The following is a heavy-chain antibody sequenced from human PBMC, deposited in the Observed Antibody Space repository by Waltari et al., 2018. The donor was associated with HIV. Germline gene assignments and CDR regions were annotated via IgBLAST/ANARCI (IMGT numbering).Heavy chain of an antibody. CDR3: ARDHRGNKLLYGMDV. CDR1: GGTFSSYA. J-gene: IGHJ6*02. CDR2: FIPAFGKA. Sequence: QVQLVQSGAEVKKPGSSVRVSCKVSGGTFSSYAINWVRQAPRQGLEWMGGFIPAFGKANYAERFQGRVTITADEYTSTAYMDLSSLRSEDTAVYFCARDHRGNKLLYGMDVWGQGTTVTV. V-gene: IGHV1-69*01.